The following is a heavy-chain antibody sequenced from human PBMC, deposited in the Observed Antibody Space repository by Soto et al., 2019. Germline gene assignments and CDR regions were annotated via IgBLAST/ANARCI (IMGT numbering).Heavy chain of an antibody. J-gene: IGHJ6*04. CDR3: AKDRGYGLLFGESRCGTHV. CDR1: GYTFTSYA. D-gene: IGHD3-10*01. V-gene: IGHV1-3*01. CDR2: INAGNGNT. Sequence: ASVKVSCKASGYTFTSYAMHWVRQAPGQRLEWMGWINAGNGNTKYSQKFQGRVTITRDTSASTAYMELSSLRAEDTAVYYCAKDRGYGLLFGESRCGTHVCGKAPTVTVSS.